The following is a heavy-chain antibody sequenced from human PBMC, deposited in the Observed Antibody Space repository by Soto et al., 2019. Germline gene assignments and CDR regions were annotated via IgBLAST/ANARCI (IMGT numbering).Heavy chain of an antibody. CDR1: GYTFTSYA. D-gene: IGHD3-10*01. V-gene: IGHV1-3*01. J-gene: IGHJ4*02. CDR2: INAGNGNT. CDR3: ARDSDGSGRMDY. Sequence: ASVKVSWKASGYTFTSYAMNWVRQAPGQRLEWMGWINAGNGNTKYSQKFQGRVTITRDTSASAAYMELSSLRSEDTAVYYCARDSDGSGRMDYWGQGTLVTVSS.